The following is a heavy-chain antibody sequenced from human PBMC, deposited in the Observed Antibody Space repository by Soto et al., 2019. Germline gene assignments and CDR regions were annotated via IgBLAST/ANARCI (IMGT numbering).Heavy chain of an antibody. CDR2: ISAYNGNT. V-gene: IGHV1-18*01. Sequence: QVQLVQSGAEVKKPGASVKVSCKASGYTFASYAISWMRQAPGQGLEWMGWISAYNGNTNYAQKLQGRVTMTTDTPTSTAYRELRSLRSEDTAVYYCARDPAAPDYWGQGTLVTVSS. CDR3: ARDPAAPDY. D-gene: IGHD6-13*01. CDR1: GYTFASYA. J-gene: IGHJ4*02.